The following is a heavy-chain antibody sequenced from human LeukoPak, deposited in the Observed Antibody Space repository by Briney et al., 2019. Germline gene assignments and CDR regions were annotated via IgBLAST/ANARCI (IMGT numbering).Heavy chain of an antibody. V-gene: IGHV4-59*08. CDR2: IYYDGDT. CDR1: GGSIGRFY. D-gene: IGHD1-26*01. Sequence: SETLSLTCSVSGGSIGRFYWSWVRQLPGKGLEWIAYIYYDGDTDYTPSLKSRVTMSVDTSKNRYSLKLTSVTAADTAVYYCARNTGSYEAFDFWGQGILVTVSS. J-gene: IGHJ4*02. CDR3: ARNTGSYEAFDF.